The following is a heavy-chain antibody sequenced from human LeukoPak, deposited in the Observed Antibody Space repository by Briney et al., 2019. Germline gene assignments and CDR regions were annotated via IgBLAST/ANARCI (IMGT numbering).Heavy chain of an antibody. CDR1: GFTFSTYT. Sequence: PGGSLRLSCAASGFTFSTYTMNWVRQAPGNGLEWVSGIYGSGGATFYADSVKGRFTISRDNSKNTVFLHMDSLRDEDTALYYCAKDLTPDGIWHVDYWGQGTLVTVSS. D-gene: IGHD1-14*01. CDR3: AKDLTPDGIWHVDY. V-gene: IGHV3-23*01. J-gene: IGHJ4*02. CDR2: IYGSGGAT.